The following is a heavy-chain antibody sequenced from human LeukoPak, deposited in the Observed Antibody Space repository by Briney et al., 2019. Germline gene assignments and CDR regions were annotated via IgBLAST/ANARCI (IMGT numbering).Heavy chain of an antibody. D-gene: IGHD2-15*01. Sequence: PGGSLRLSCAASGFTVSGNYMSWVRQAPGKGREWVSVIYSGADTYYADSVKGRFTISRHSSQNTVYLQMNSLRAEDTAVYYCARAQYCSGGSCYSGTLGSWGQGTLVTVSS. CDR2: IYSGADT. V-gene: IGHV3-53*04. CDR3: ARAQYCSGGSCYSGTLGS. J-gene: IGHJ5*02. CDR1: GFTVSGNY.